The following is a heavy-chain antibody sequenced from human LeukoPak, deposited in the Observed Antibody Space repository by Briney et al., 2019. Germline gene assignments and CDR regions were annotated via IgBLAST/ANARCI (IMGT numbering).Heavy chain of an antibody. V-gene: IGHV1-18*01. CDR2: ISAYNGNT. D-gene: IGHD1-26*01. CDR3: ARDGLYSGSYPSPGY. CDR1: GYTFTSYG. Sequence: ASVKVSCKASGYTFTSYGISWVRQAPGQGLEWMGWISAYNGNTNYAQKLQGRVTMTTDTSTSTAYMELRSLRSDDTAVYYCARDGLYSGSYPSPGYWGQGTLVTVPS. J-gene: IGHJ4*02.